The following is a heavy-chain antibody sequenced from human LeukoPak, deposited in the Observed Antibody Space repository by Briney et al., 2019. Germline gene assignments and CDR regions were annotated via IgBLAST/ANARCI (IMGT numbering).Heavy chain of an antibody. Sequence: GGSLRLSCTASGFTFSSYWMSWVCQAPGKGLEWVANIKQDGSEKYYVDSVKGRFTISRDNAKNSLYLQMNSLRAEDTAVYYCAGGFGFGEFYYFDYWGQGTLVTVSS. CDR1: GFTFSSYW. D-gene: IGHD3-10*01. J-gene: IGHJ4*02. CDR3: AGGFGFGEFYYFDY. CDR2: IKQDGSEK. V-gene: IGHV3-7*01.